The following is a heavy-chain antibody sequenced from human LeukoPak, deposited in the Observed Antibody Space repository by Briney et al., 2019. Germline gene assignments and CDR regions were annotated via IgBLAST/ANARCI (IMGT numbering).Heavy chain of an antibody. CDR2: INHSGST. Sequence: PSETLSLTCAVYGGSFSGYYWSWIPQPPGKGLEWIGEINHSGSTNYNPSLKSRVTISVDTSKNQFSLKLSSVTAADTAVYYCARDRGSGWYNFDYWGQGTLVTVSS. CDR1: GGSFSGYY. J-gene: IGHJ4*02. CDR3: ARDRGSGWYNFDY. D-gene: IGHD6-19*01. V-gene: IGHV4-34*01.